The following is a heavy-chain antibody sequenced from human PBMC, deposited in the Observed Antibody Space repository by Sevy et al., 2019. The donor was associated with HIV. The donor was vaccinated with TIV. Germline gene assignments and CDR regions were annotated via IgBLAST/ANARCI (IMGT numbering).Heavy chain of an antibody. CDR2: MHYGGNT. CDR3: VRDHHLRGRHWFDS. CDR1: GASLVSPTFY. J-gene: IGHJ5*01. Sequence: SETLSLTCTASGASLVSPTFYWGWVRQPPGERLEWIAAMHYGGNTYYNPSLKDRLAMSIDTSKNQFSLNLTSVTAADAAVYHCVRDHHLRGRHWFDSWGQGALVTVSS. V-gene: IGHV4-39*02. D-gene: IGHD3-16*01.